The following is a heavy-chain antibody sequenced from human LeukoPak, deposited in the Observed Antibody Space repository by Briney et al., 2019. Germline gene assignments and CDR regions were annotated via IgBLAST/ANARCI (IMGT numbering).Heavy chain of an antibody. J-gene: IGHJ3*02. V-gene: IGHV1-2*02. CDR1: GYTFTGYY. CDR3: AREAGLFDI. Sequence: ASVKVSCKASGYTFTGYYMHWVRQAPGQGLEWMGWINPNSGGTTYAQPFQGRVTLTRDTSISTAYMELTSLRSDDTAVYYCAREAGLFDIWGQGTMVAVSS. D-gene: IGHD6-25*01. CDR2: INPNSGGT.